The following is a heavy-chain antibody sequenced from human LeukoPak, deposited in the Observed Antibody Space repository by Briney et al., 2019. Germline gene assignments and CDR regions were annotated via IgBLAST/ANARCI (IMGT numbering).Heavy chain of an antibody. CDR3: AKDPGASSSFDRAAYYFDD. CDR1: GFTFSSYW. CDR2: IKTDGSEK. Sequence: GGSLRLSCAASGFTFSSYWMSWVRQVPGKGLEWVANIKTDGSEKYYLDSVKGRFTISRDNAKNSLYLQMNSLRAEDTAVYFCAKDPGASSSFDRAAYYFDDWGQGTLVTVSS. D-gene: IGHD6-13*01. J-gene: IGHJ4*02. V-gene: IGHV3-7*03.